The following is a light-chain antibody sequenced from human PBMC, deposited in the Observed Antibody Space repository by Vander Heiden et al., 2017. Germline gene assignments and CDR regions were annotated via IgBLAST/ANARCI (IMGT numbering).Light chain of an antibody. Sequence: EIVFTQSPATLSLSPGESATLSCRASQSVGSSLAWFQQIPGQAPRLLIYDSSTRATDIPARFIGRGSGTDFTLTISSLEPEDFAVYYCQLRSNWPLFTFGPGTKVDLK. CDR3: QLRSNWPLFT. V-gene: IGKV3-11*01. J-gene: IGKJ3*01. CDR1: QSVGSS. CDR2: DSS.